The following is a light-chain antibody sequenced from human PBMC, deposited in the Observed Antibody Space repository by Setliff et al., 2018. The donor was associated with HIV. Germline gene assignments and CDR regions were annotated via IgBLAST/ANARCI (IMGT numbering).Light chain of an antibody. Sequence: QSVLTQPASVSGSPGQSINISCTGTSSDVGGYNYVSWYQQHPDKAPKLMIYDVSKRPSGVSNHFSGSKSGNTASLTISGLQAEDEADYYCSSYTATSTYVVFGGGTKVTVL. CDR1: SSDVGGYNY. J-gene: IGLJ2*01. V-gene: IGLV2-14*03. CDR3: SSYTATSTYVV. CDR2: DVS.